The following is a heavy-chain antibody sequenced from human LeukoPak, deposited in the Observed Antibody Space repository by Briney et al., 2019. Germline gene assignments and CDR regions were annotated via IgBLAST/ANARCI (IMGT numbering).Heavy chain of an antibody. J-gene: IGHJ5*02. CDR2: IYYSGST. CDR1: GVSISSYY. D-gene: IGHD3-10*01. Sequence: EASETLSLTCTVSGVSISSYYWSWIRQPPGKGLEWIGYIYYSGSTNYNPSLKSRVTISVDTSKNQFSLKLSSVTAADTAVYYCARVRGWFDPWGQGTLVTVSS. CDR3: ARVRGWFDP. V-gene: IGHV4-59*01.